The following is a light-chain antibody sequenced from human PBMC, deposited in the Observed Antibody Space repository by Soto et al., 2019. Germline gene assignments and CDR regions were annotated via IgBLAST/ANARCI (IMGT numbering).Light chain of an antibody. J-gene: IGKJ1*01. Sequence: DIQLTQSPSTLSASIGDRVTITCRASQSINRWLAWYQQKPGKDPKLLIYDASSLESGVPSRFSGSGSGTEFTLTITSLQPDDFATYYCQHPRWTFGQGTKVEIK. CDR3: QHPRWT. CDR1: QSINRW. CDR2: DAS. V-gene: IGKV1-5*01.